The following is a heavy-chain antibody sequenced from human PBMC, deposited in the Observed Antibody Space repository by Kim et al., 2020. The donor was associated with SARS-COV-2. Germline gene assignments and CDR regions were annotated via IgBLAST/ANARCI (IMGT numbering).Heavy chain of an antibody. CDR1: GGSISSSSYY. D-gene: IGHD2-21*02. CDR2: IYYSGST. Sequence: SETLSLTCTVSGGSISSSSYYWGWIRQPPGKGLEWIGSIYYSGSTYYNPSLKSRVTISVDTSKNQFSLKLSSVTAADTAVYYCASPYYCGGDCYSFDAFDIWGQGTMVTVSS. V-gene: IGHV4-39*01. CDR3: ASPYYCGGDCYSFDAFDI. J-gene: IGHJ3*02.